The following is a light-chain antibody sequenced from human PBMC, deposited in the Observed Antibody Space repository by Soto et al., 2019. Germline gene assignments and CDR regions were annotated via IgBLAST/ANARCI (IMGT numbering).Light chain of an antibody. J-gene: IGLJ1*01. CDR3: GTWDSSLSAGYV. Sequence: SVLTQPPSVSAAPGQKVTISCSGSSSNIGSNYVSWYQQLPGTAPKLLIYDNDNRPSGIPDRFSGSKSGTSATLGITGLQTGDEAYYYCGTWDSSLSAGYVFGTGTKLTVL. V-gene: IGLV1-51*01. CDR1: SSNIGSNY. CDR2: DND.